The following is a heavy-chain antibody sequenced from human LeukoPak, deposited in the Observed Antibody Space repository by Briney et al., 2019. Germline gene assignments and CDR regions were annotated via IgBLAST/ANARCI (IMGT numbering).Heavy chain of an antibody. J-gene: IGHJ4*02. Sequence: ASVKVSCKASGYTFTGYYMHWVRQAPGQGLEWMGWINPNSGGTNYAQKFQGRVTMTRDTSISTAYMELSRLRSDDTAVYYCATPPNGGDLNYYFDSWGQGTLVTVSS. CDR3: ATPPNGGDLNYYFDS. V-gene: IGHV1-2*02. CDR2: INPNSGGT. D-gene: IGHD2-21*01. CDR1: GYTFTGYY.